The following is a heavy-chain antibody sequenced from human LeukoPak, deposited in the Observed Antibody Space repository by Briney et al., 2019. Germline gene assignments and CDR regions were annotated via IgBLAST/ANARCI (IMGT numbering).Heavy chain of an antibody. CDR2: IYYSGYT. D-gene: IGHD6-13*01. CDR3: ARGSIWGNMHFDP. CDR1: GVSISSSY. J-gene: IGHJ5*02. V-gene: IGHV4-59*01. Sequence: TSETLSLTCTVSGVSISSSYWSWIRQPPGKGLEWIGYIYYSGYTTYSPSLKSRVTLSVDTSKNQFSLKLTSVTAADTAVYYCARGSIWGNMHFDPWGQGTLVTVSS.